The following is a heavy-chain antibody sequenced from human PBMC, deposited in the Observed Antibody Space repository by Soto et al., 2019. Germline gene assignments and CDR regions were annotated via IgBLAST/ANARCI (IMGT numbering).Heavy chain of an antibody. Sequence: PSETLSLTCAVSGYSISSSNWWGWIRHPPGKGLEWIGYIYYSGSTYYNPSLKSRVTMSVDTSKNQFSLKLSSVTAVDTAVYYCARKGGGDCFDCGFDPWGQGTLVNVSS. CDR3: ARKGGGDCFDCGFDP. J-gene: IGHJ5*02. D-gene: IGHD2-21*02. V-gene: IGHV4-28*01. CDR1: GYSISSSNW. CDR2: IYYSGST.